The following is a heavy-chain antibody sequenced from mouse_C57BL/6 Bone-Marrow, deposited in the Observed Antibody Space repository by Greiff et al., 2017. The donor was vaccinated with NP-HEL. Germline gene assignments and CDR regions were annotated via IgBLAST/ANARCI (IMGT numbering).Heavy chain of an antibody. CDR1: GYSITSDY. J-gene: IGHJ1*03. V-gene: IGHV3-8*01. D-gene: IGHD1-1*01. Sequence: VQLKESGPGLAKPSPTLSLTCSVTGYSITSDYWNWIRKFPGNKLEYMGYISPSGSTSYYPSLNSRISTTRDTSTNQSYLQLNSVTTADTATDYCAGSGSKGYFDVWGTGTTLTVSS. CDR3: AGSGSKGYFDV. CDR2: ISPSGST.